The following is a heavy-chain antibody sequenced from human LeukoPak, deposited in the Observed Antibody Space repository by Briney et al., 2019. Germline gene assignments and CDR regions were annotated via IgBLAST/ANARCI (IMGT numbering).Heavy chain of an antibody. J-gene: IGHJ4*02. CDR3: ARDVSGSYYSDY. CDR1: GGSISSYH. Sequence: SETLSLTCTVSGGSISSYHWSWIRQPPGKGLEWIGYIYYSGSTNYNPSLKSRVTISVDTSKNQFSLKLSSVTAADTAVYYCARDVSGSYYSDYWGQGTLVTVSS. V-gene: IGHV4-59*01. CDR2: IYYSGST. D-gene: IGHD1-26*01.